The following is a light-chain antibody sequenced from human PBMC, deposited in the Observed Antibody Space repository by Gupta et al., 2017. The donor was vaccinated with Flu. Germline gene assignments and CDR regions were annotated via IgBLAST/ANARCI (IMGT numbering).Light chain of an antibody. CDR1: QSVLYSSNNKNY. CDR2: WAS. J-gene: IGKJ2*01. CDR3: QQDDSTPHT. Sequence: DIVMTQSPDSLAVSLGERATINCKSSQSVLYSSNNKNYLAWYQQNPGQPPRLLIYWASTRESGVPDRFSGSGSGTDFTLTISSLQAEDVAVYYCQQDDSTPHTFGQGTKLEIK. V-gene: IGKV4-1*01.